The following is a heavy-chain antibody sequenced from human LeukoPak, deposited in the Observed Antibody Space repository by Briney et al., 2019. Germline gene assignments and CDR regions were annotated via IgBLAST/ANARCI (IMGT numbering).Heavy chain of an antibody. Sequence: PSETLSLTCTVSGGSISSSSYYWGWIRQPPGKGLEWIGSIYYSGSTYYNPSLKSQVTISVDTSKNQFSLKLSSVTAADTAVYYCARLRMSGYYYFFDYWGQGTLVTVSS. D-gene: IGHD3-22*01. CDR1: GGSISSSSYY. V-gene: IGHV4-39*01. CDR3: ARLRMSGYYYFFDY. CDR2: IYYSGST. J-gene: IGHJ4*02.